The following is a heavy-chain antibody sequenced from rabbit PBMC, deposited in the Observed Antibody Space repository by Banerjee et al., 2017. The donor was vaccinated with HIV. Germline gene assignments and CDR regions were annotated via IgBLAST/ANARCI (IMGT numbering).Heavy chain of an antibody. V-gene: IGHV1S45*01. CDR2: MYTATGTT. J-gene: IGHJ3*01. CDR1: GFSFSSSHC. CDR3: ARAYVIGGTRLDL. D-gene: IGHD1-1*01. Sequence: QEQLEESGGDLVKPEGSLTLTCTASGFSFSSSHCMCWVRQAPGKGLEWIGCMYTATGTTWYASWAKGRFTISKTSSTTMTLQMTSLTDADTATYFCARAYVIGGTRLDLWGQGTLVTVS.